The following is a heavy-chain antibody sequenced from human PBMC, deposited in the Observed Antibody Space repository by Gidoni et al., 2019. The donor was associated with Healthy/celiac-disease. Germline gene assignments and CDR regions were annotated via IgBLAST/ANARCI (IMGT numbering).Heavy chain of an antibody. CDR1: GGTFSSYA. CDR2: IIPIFGTA. Sequence: QVQLVQSGAEVKKPGSSVKVSCKASGGTFSSYAISWVRQAPGQGLEWMGGIIPIFGTANYAQKFQGRVTITADESTSTAYMELSSLRSEDTAVYYCARDFHIVVVVAATLDYYGMDVWGQGTTVTVSS. CDR3: ARDFHIVVVVAATLDYYGMDV. J-gene: IGHJ6*02. V-gene: IGHV1-69*01. D-gene: IGHD2-15*01.